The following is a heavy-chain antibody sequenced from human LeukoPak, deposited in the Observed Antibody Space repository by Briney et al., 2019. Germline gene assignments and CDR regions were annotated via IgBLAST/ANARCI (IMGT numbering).Heavy chain of an antibody. Sequence: SETLSLTCTVSGGSISSYYWSWIRQPPGKGLEWIGYIYYSGSTNYNPSLKSRVTISVDTSKNQFSLKLSSVTAADTAVYYCARESHPYYFDYWGQGTLVTVSS. J-gene: IGHJ4*02. CDR1: GGSISSYY. CDR3: ARESHPYYFDY. V-gene: IGHV4-59*01. CDR2: IYYSGST.